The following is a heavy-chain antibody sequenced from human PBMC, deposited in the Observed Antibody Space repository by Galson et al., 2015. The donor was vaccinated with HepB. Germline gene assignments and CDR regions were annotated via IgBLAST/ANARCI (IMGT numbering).Heavy chain of an antibody. V-gene: IGHV1-2*02. Sequence: SVKVSCKASGYTFTDYYVHWVRQAPGQGLEWMGWINPKGESTTYAQKFKGRVTLTSDTSSTTAHMELTRLTSDDTAVYYCAKTPGAAAIESWGQGTLVTVSS. D-gene: IGHD1-14*01. CDR3: AKTPGAAAIES. J-gene: IGHJ4*02. CDR2: INPKGEST. CDR1: GYTFTDYY.